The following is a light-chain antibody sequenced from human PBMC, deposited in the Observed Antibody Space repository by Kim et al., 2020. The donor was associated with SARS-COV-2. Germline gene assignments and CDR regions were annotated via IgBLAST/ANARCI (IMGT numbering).Light chain of an antibody. CDR1: QSLVHSDGSTY. CDR2: KIS. V-gene: IGKV2-30*02. J-gene: IGKJ2*01. Sequence: GQPASISCRSSQSLVHSDGSTYLHWFQQRPGQSPRRLIYKISNRDSGVPDRFSGSGSGTDFTLKISRVEAEDVGVYYCMQGTHLYTFGQGTKLEI. CDR3: MQGTHLYT.